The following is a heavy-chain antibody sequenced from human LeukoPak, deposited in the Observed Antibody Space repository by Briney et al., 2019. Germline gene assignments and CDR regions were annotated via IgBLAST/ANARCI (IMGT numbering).Heavy chain of an antibody. Sequence: ASVKVSCKASGYTFTSYGISWVRQAPGQGLEWMGWISAYNGNTNYAQKLQGRVTMTTDTSTSTAYMELRSLRSDDTAAYYCARGYYDILTGYGYYFDYWGQGTLVTVSS. D-gene: IGHD3-9*01. V-gene: IGHV1-18*04. CDR1: GYTFTSYG. CDR3: ARGYYDILTGYGYYFDY. J-gene: IGHJ4*02. CDR2: ISAYNGNT.